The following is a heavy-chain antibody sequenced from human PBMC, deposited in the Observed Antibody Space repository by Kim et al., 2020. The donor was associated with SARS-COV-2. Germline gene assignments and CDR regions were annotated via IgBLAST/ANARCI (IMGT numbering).Heavy chain of an antibody. D-gene: IGHD3-10*01. V-gene: IGHV4-34*01. Sequence: SETLSLTCAVYGGSFSGYYWSWIRQPPGKGLEWIGEINHSGSTNYNPSLKSRVTISVDTSKNQFSLKLSSVTAADTAVYYCARGVPGTRWDFYYYYYGMDVWRQGTTVTVSS. CDR3: ARGVPGTRWDFYYYYYGMDV. CDR1: GGSFSGYY. CDR2: INHSGST. J-gene: IGHJ6*02.